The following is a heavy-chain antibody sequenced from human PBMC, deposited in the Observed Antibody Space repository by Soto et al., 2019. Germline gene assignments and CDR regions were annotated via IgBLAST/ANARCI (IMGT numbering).Heavy chain of an antibody. CDR1: GFTFDDNA. CDR3: AKDYWNPRYFDN. CDR2: INWKSDI. Sequence: GGSLRLSCAVSGFTFDDNAMHWVRQAPEKGLEWVSGINWKSDIGYADSVKGRFTISRDNSQNTLYLQMLSLRADDTAIYYCAKDYWNPRYFDNWGQGTLVTVSS. J-gene: IGHJ4*02. D-gene: IGHD1-1*01. V-gene: IGHV3-9*01.